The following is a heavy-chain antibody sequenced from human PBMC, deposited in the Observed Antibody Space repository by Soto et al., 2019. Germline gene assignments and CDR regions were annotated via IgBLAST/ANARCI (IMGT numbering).Heavy chain of an antibody. CDR2: IYYSGST. J-gene: IGHJ2*01. CDR1: GGSISSSSYY. V-gene: IGHV4-39*01. D-gene: IGHD3-22*01. Sequence: QLQLQESGPGLVKPSETLSLTCTVSGGSISSSSYYWGWIRQPPGKGLEWIGSIYYSGSTYYNPSLKSRVTISVDTSKNQFSLKLSSVTAADTAVYYCARHSPYYYDSSGYFGWGRGTLVTVSS. CDR3: ARHSPYYYDSSGYFG.